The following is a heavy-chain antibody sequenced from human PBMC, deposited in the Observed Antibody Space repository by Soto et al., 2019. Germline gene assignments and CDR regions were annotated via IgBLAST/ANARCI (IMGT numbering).Heavy chain of an antibody. Sequence: SETLSLTCAVSGGSISSSNWWSWVRQPPGKGLEWIGEIYHSGSTNYNPSLKSRVTISVDKSKNQFSLKLSSVTAADTAVYYCARGSDHLSPFDYYYGMDVWGQGTTVTVSS. CDR2: IYHSGST. CDR3: ARGSDHLSPFDYYYGMDV. J-gene: IGHJ6*02. CDR1: GGSISSSNW. D-gene: IGHD3-10*01. V-gene: IGHV4-4*02.